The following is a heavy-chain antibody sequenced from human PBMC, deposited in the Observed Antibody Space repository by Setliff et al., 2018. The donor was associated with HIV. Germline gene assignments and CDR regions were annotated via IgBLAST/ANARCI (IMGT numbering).Heavy chain of an antibody. CDR2: ITPFVGIT. CDR3: ARDKGISEAASLDY. V-gene: IGHV1-69*10. Sequence: SVQVSCKASGGTFSDFRITWVRQAPGQGLEWMGEITPFVGITNYAQKFQGRVTISADESTATAYIELGSLTSQDTAVYYCARDKGISEAASLDYWGQGSLVTVSS. J-gene: IGHJ4*02. D-gene: IGHD1-20*01. CDR1: GGTFSDFR.